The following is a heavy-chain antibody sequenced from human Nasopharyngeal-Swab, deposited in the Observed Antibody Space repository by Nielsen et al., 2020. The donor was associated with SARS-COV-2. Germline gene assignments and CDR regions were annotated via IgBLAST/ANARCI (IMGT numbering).Heavy chain of an antibody. V-gene: IGHV4-39*01. D-gene: IGHD6-13*01. Sequence: SETLSLTCTVSGGSISSSSYYWGWIRQPPGKGLEWIGSIYYSGSTYYNPSLKSRVTIPVDTSKNQFSLKLSSVTAADTAVYYCARMSIAAAGTGSYWGQGTLVTVSS. J-gene: IGHJ4*02. CDR3: ARMSIAAAGTGSY. CDR2: IYYSGST. CDR1: GGSISSSSYY.